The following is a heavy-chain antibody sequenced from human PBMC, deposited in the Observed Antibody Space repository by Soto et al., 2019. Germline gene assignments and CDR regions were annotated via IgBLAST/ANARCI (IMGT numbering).Heavy chain of an antibody. CDR1: GDSVSSNSAA. Sequence: SQTLSLTCAISGDSVSSNSAAWNWIRQSPSRGLEWLGRTYYRSKWYNDYAVSVKSRITINPDTSKNQFSLQLNSVTPEDTAVYYCARDHRCSSTSCPYYYYGMDVWGQGTTVTVSS. CDR2: TYYRSKWYN. CDR3: ARDHRCSSTSCPYYYYGMDV. V-gene: IGHV6-1*01. D-gene: IGHD2-2*01. J-gene: IGHJ6*02.